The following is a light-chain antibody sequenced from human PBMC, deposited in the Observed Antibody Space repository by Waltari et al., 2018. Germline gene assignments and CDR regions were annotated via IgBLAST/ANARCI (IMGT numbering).Light chain of an antibody. CDR2: EDT. J-gene: IGLJ1*01. CDR3: YSSDTTGLRV. Sequence: SYEFTQPPSVSVSPGPTARITCSGHELPRKYAYWFQQKSGQAPRLVINEDTKRPSGIPARFSGSSSGTVATLTITGAQVDDEADYYCYSSDTTGLRVFGGGTTVVVL. V-gene: IGLV3-10*01. CDR1: ELPRKY.